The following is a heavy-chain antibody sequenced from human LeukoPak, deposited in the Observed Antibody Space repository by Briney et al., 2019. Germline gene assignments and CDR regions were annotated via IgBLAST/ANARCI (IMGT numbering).Heavy chain of an antibody. D-gene: IGHD2-2*01. Sequence: PGGSLRLSCAASGFTFSSYWMSWVRQAPGKGLEWVANIKQDGSEKYYVDSVKDRFTISRDNAKNSLYLEMNSLRAEDTAVYYCARQYCSSTSCSKHDAFDIWGQGTVVTVSS. CDR3: ARQYCSSTSCSKHDAFDI. J-gene: IGHJ3*02. CDR2: IKQDGSEK. CDR1: GFTFSSYW. V-gene: IGHV3-7*01.